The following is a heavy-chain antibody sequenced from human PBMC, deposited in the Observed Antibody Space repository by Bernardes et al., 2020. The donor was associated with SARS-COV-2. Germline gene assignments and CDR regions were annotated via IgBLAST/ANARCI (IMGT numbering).Heavy chain of an antibody. Sequence: GGSLRLSCAASGFTFSDSWMSWVRQATGKGLEWVANIKQDGSERDYVDSVRGRFTISRDNAKNSLYLQMNSLRAEDTAIYYCVPHLPFDYWGQGTLVTVSS. CDR2: IKQDGSER. J-gene: IGHJ4*02. CDR3: VPHLPFDY. CDR1: GFTFSDSW. V-gene: IGHV3-7*02.